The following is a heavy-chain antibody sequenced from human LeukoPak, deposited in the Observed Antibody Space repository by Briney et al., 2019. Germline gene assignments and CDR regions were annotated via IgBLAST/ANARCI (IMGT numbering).Heavy chain of an antibody. D-gene: IGHD6-19*01. V-gene: IGHV2-70*04. J-gene: IGHJ4*02. CDR1: GFSLSTSGMR. CDR3: ARMSSGWYRERGPFDY. Sequence: SGPALVKPTQTLTLTCTFSGFSLSTSGMRVSWIRQPPGKALEWLARIDWDEDKFYSTSLKTRLTISKDTSKNQVVLTMTNMDPVDTATYYCARMSSGWYRERGPFDYWGQGTLVTVSS. CDR2: IDWDEDK.